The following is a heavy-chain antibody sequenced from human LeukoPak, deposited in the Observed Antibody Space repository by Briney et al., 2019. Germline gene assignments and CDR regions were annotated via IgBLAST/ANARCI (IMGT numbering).Heavy chain of an antibody. D-gene: IGHD3-9*01. CDR2: IYYSGST. CDR3: ARRDFDWLLSAAWFDP. J-gene: IGHJ5*02. V-gene: IGHV4-39*01. Sequence: PSETLSLTCTVSGGSISSSSYYWGWIHQPPGKGLEWIGGIYYSGSTYYNPSLKSRVTISVDTSKNQFSLKLSSVTAADTAVYYCARRDFDWLLSAAWFDPWGQGTLVTVSS. CDR1: GGSISSSSYY.